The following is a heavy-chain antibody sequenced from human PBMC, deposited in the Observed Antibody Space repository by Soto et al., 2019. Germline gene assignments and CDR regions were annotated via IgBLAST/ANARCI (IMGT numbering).Heavy chain of an antibody. V-gene: IGHV3-21*01. CDR1: GFTFSIYS. CDR3: ARELQYYYDSSGYFP. CDR2: ISSSSSYI. Sequence: PGGSLRLSCAASGFTFSIYSMNWVRQAPGKGLEWVSSISSSSSYIYYADSVKGRFTISRDNAKNSLYLQMNSLRAEDTAVYYCARELQYYYDSSGYFPWGQGTLVTVSS. D-gene: IGHD3-22*01. J-gene: IGHJ5*02.